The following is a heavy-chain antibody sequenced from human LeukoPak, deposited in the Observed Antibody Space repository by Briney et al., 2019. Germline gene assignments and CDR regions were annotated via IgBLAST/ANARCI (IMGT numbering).Heavy chain of an antibody. J-gene: IGHJ4*02. V-gene: IGHV3-33*06. CDR1: GVTLTTSG. D-gene: IGHD4-23*01. Sequence: GGSLRLSCAASGVTLTTSGIHWVRQAPGKGLEWVAVLFYDGSDEFYSDSVKGRFTISRDTAKNMVYLQMSSLRAEDTGVYYCTKDQGGNFGPFDYWGQGTLVAVSS. CDR2: LFYDGSDE. CDR3: TKDQGGNFGPFDY.